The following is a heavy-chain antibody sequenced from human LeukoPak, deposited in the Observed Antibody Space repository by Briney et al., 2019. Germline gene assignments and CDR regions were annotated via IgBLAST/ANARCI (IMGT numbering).Heavy chain of an antibody. CDR3: ARVPLYSSELDGAFDI. J-gene: IGHJ3*02. CDR1: GGSISLYY. D-gene: IGHD5-18*01. V-gene: IGHV4-4*07. Sequence: SETLSLTCTVSGGSISLYYWSWIRQPAGKGLEGIGRIYTCGSTNYNPSLKSRVTMSVDTSKNQFSLKLSSVTAADTAVFYCARVPLYSSELDGAFDIWGQGTMVTVSS. CDR2: IYTCGST.